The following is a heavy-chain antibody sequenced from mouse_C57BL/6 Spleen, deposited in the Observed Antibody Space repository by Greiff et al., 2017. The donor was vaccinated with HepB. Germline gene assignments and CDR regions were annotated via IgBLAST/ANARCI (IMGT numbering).Heavy chain of an antibody. Sequence: QVQLQQSGAELVKPGASVKLSCKASGYTFTSYWMHWVKQRPGQGLEWIGMIHPNSGSTNYNEKFKSKATLTVDKSSSTAYMQLSSLTSEDSAVYYCARFESNYEGWFAYWGQGTLVTVSA. CDR2: IHPNSGST. D-gene: IGHD2-5*01. J-gene: IGHJ3*01. CDR1: GYTFTSYW. CDR3: ARFESNYEGWFAY. V-gene: IGHV1-64*01.